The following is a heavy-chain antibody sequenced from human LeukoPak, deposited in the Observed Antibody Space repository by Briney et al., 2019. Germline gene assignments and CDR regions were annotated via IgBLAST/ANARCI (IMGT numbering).Heavy chain of an antibody. CDR2: ISGSGGST. Sequence: GGSLRLSCAASGFTFSSYAMSWVRQAPGKGLEWVSAISGSGGSTYYADSVKGRFTISRDNSKNTLYLQMNSLRAEGTAVYYCARFCSSTSCYDYWGQGTLVTVSS. J-gene: IGHJ4*02. D-gene: IGHD2-2*01. V-gene: IGHV3-23*01. CDR1: GFTFSSYA. CDR3: ARFCSSTSCYDY.